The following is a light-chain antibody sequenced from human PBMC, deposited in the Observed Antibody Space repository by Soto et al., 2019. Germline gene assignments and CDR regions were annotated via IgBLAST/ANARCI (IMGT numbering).Light chain of an antibody. V-gene: IGLV2-23*01. CDR1: SSDVGTYKF. Sequence: QSALTQSASVSGSPGQSITISCTGTSSDVGTYKFVSWYQQHPGKVPTLMIHEGTKRPSGVSNRFSGSKSGNTATLTISGLQPEDEANYYCCSYAGTSFWVFGGGTKLTVL. CDR2: EGT. J-gene: IGLJ3*02. CDR3: CSYAGTSFWV.